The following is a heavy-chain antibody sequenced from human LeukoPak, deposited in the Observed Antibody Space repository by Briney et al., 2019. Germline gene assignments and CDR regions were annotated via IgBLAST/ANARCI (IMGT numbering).Heavy chain of an antibody. CDR2: INHSGST. CDR3: ARRRXGYYXXWSGPYYFDY. V-gene: IGHV4-34*01. CDR1: GGSFSGYY. J-gene: IGHJ4*02. D-gene: IGHD3-3*01. Sequence: PSETLSLTCAVYGGSFSGYYWSWIRQPPGKGLEWIGEINHSGSTNYNPSLKSRVTISVDTSKNQFSLKLSSVTAADTAVYYCARRRXGYYXXWSGPYYFDYWGQGTLVTVSS.